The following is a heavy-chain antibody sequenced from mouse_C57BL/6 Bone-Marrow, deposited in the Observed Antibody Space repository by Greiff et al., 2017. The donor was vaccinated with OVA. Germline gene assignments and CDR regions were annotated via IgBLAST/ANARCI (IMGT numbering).Heavy chain of an antibody. J-gene: IGHJ3*01. V-gene: IGHV1-63*01. CDR3: ESYGVYNDYRAWFAD. CDR1: GYTFTNYW. CDR2: IYPGGGYT. D-gene: IGHD2-5*01. Sequence: QVQLQQSGAELVRPGTSVKMSCKASGYTFTNYWIGWAKQRPGHGLEWIGDIYPGGGYTNYNEKFKGKATLTVDKSSSTAYMQLSSLTSEDSAIYYCESYGVYNDYRAWFADWGKGPLVTAAA.